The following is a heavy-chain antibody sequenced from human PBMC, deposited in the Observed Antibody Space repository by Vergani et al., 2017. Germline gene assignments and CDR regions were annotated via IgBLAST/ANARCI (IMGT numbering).Heavy chain of an antibody. CDR2: ISSSSSYI. D-gene: IGHD3-3*01. CDR3: ARDPRVGYDFWSGHSYYYYYMDV. CDR1: GFTFSSYA. J-gene: IGHJ6*03. Sequence: EVQLLESGGGLVQPGGSLRLSCAASGFTFSSYAMSWVRQAPGKGLEWVSSISSSSSYIYYADSVKGRFTISRDNAKNSLYLQMNSLRAEDTAVYYCARDPRVGYDFWSGHSYYYYYMDVWGKGTTVTVSS. V-gene: IGHV3-48*01.